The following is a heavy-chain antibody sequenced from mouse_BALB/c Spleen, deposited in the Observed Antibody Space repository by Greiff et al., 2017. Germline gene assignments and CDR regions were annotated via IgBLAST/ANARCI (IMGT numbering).Heavy chain of an antibody. CDR2: INPGSGGT. CDR1: GYAFPNHL. J-gene: IGHJ2*01. CDR3: ATSYGYDYFDY. V-gene: IGHV1-54*01. Sequence: VLLQQSGAELVSPGTSVKVSCKASGYAFPNHLIEWVKLRPGLGLELIGVINPGSGGTNYNEKFMGKETLTADKSSSTAYMQLSSLTSDDSAVFFCATSYGYDYFDYWGQGTTLTVSS. D-gene: IGHD2-9*01.